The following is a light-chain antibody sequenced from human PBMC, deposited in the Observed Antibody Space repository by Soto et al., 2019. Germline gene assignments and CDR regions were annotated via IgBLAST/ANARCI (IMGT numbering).Light chain of an antibody. CDR3: QQYDGSPPIT. V-gene: IGKV3-20*01. Sequence: EIVLTQSPDTLSLSPGERATPSCRASQGVSGNFLAWYQHRPGQAPRLLIYDASSRPTGIPVRFSGSGSGIAFTLLFSRLGPDDFAVYYCQQYDGSPPITFGQGTRLEIK. J-gene: IGKJ2*01. CDR1: QGVSGNF. CDR2: DAS.